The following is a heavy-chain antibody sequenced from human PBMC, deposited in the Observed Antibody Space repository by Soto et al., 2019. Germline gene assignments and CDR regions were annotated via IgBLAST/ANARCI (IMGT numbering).Heavy chain of an antibody. D-gene: IGHD3-22*01. CDR2: IRAYNGNT. J-gene: IGHJ6*02. CDR1: GYTFTSYG. Sequence: QVQLVQSGAEVKKPGASVKVSCKASGYTFTSYGISWVRQAPGQGLEWMGWIRAYNGNTNYEQKPQDKVTMTPDTPASTAYMELRILRSDATAVYYCEQACYYDSSGYQYGMDVWGQGTTVTVSS. V-gene: IGHV1-18*01. CDR3: EQACYYDSSGYQYGMDV.